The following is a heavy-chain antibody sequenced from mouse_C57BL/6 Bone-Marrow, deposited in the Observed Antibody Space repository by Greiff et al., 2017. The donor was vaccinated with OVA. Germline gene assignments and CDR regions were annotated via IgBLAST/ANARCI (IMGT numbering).Heavy chain of an antibody. Sequence: EVQLQQSGAELVRPGSSVKMSCKTSGYTFTSYGINWVKQRPGQGLEWIGYIYLGNGYTEYNEKFKGKATLTSDTSSSTAYMQLSSLTSEDSAIYVCANYGSRSWFAYWGQGTLVTVSA. CDR3: ANYGSRSWFAY. V-gene: IGHV1-58*01. CDR1: GYTFTSYG. J-gene: IGHJ3*01. D-gene: IGHD1-1*01. CDR2: IYLGNGYT.